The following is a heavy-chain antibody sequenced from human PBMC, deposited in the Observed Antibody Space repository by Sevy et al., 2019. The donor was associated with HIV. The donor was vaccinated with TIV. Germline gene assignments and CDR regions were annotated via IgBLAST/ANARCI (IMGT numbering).Heavy chain of an antibody. Sequence: ASVKVSCKVSGYTLTELSMHWVRQAPGKGLEWMGGFDPEDSETIYAQKFQGRVTMTEDTSTDTAYMELSSLRSEDTAVYYCATDPRTGKYFQHWGQGTLVTVSS. V-gene: IGHV1-24*01. CDR1: GYTLTELS. CDR2: FDPEDSET. J-gene: IGHJ1*01. D-gene: IGHD6-13*01. CDR3: ATDPRTGKYFQH.